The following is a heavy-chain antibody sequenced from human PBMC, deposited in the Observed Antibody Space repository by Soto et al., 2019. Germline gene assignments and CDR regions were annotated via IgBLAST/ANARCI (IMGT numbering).Heavy chain of an antibody. CDR1: GYTFTSYY. V-gene: IGHV1-46*01. CDR3: AREGSGSTTTVWTSGAYYGMDV. CDR2: INPSGGST. Sequence: ASVKVSCKASGYTFTSYYMHWVRQAPGQGLEWMGIINPSGGSTSYAQKFQGRVTMTRDTSTSTVYMELSSLRSEDTAVYYCAREGSGSTTTVWTSGAYYGMDVWGQGTTVTVSS. J-gene: IGHJ6*02. D-gene: IGHD3-22*01.